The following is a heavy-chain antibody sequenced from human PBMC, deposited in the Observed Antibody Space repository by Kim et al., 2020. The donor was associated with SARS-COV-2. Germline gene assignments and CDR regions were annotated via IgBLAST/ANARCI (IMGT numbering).Heavy chain of an antibody. CDR2: IYYSGTT. Sequence: SETLSLICTVSGGSIGSSSISTRSYYWDWIRQPPGKGLEWLGNIYYSGTTYYNPSLESRVTISVDTSKNQFSLKLSSVTAADTAVYYCARSWGYYGSGTYPDYWGQGTLVSVSS. V-gene: IGHV4-39*07. CDR1: GGSIGSSSISTRSYY. J-gene: IGHJ4*02. D-gene: IGHD3-10*01. CDR3: ARSWGYYGSGTYPDY.